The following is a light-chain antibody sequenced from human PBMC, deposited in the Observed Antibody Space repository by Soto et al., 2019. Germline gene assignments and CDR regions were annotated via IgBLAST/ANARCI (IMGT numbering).Light chain of an antibody. CDR2: AAS. CDR1: QSVSSN. CDR3: QYHDPLPTWT. J-gene: IGKJ1*01. V-gene: IGKV3D-15*02. Sequence: ETVMKQSPATVSVSPRERATLSCRASQSVSSNLAWYQQKPGQAPRLLIYAASSRATGIPDRFSGSGSGTDFTLTITRLEPEDFAVYYCQYHDPLPTWTFGQGTKVDIK.